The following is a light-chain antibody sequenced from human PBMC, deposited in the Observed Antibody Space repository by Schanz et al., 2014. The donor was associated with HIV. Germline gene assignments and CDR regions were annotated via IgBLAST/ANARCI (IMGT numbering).Light chain of an antibody. V-gene: IGKV1-39*01. CDR1: QSISSW. Sequence: DIQMTQSPSTLSASVGDRVTITCRASQSISSWLAWYQQKPGKAPKLLIYAASTLQSGVPSRFSGSGSGTDFTFTISSLQPEDFATYYCQQSYTTPPGTFGQGTKVEIK. CDR3: QQSYTTPPGT. J-gene: IGKJ1*01. CDR2: AAS.